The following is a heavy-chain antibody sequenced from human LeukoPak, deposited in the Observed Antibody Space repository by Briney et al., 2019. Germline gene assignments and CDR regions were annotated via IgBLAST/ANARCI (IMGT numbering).Heavy chain of an antibody. V-gene: IGHV3-21*01. CDR1: GFTFSSYS. Sequence: GGSLRLSCAASGFTFSSYSMNWVRQAPGKGLEWVSSISSSSSYIYYADSVKGRFTISRDNAKNSLYLQMNSLRAEATAVYYCXSSILVVANWFDPWGQGTLVTVSS. CDR3: XSSILVVANWFDP. CDR2: ISSSSSYI. J-gene: IGHJ5*02. D-gene: IGHD3-22*01.